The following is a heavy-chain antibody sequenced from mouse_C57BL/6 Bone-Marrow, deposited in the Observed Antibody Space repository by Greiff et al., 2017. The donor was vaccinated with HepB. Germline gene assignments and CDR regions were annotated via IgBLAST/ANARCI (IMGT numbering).Heavy chain of an antibody. V-gene: IGHV5-17*01. J-gene: IGHJ2*01. CDR1: GFTFSDYG. CDR3: AISMGFDY. Sequence: EVKLVESGGGLVKPGGSLKLSCAASGFTFSDYGMHWVRQAPEKGLEWVAYISSGSSTIYYADTVKGRFTISRDNAKNTLFLQMTSLRSEDPAMYYCAISMGFDYWGQGTTLTVSS. D-gene: IGHD1-1*02. CDR2: ISSGSSTI.